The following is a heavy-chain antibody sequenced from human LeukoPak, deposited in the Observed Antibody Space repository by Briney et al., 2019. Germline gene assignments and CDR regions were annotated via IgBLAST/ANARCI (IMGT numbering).Heavy chain of an antibody. V-gene: IGHV3-48*03. CDR3: VAPFYYDSSGYDDY. Sequence: GGSLRLSCAASGFTFSSYEMNWVRPAPGKGLEWVSYISSSGSTIYYADSVKGRFTISRDNAKTSLYLQMNSLRAEDTAVYYCVAPFYYDSSGYDDYWGQGTLVTVSS. CDR1: GFTFSSYE. D-gene: IGHD3-22*01. CDR2: ISSSGSTI. J-gene: IGHJ4*02.